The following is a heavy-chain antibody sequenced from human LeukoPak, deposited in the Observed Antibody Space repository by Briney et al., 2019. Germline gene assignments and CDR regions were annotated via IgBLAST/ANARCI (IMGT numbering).Heavy chain of an antibody. CDR3: ARQGSSTSWNGGWFDP. CDR2: IKQDGSEK. CDR1: GFTFSDYY. V-gene: IGHV3-7*01. D-gene: IGHD2-2*01. Sequence: GGSLRLSCAASGFTFSDYYMSWIRQAPGKGLEWVANIKQDGSEKYYVDSVKGRFTISRDNAKNSLYLQMNSLRAEDTAVYYCARQGSSTSWNGGWFDPWGQGTLVTVSS. J-gene: IGHJ5*02.